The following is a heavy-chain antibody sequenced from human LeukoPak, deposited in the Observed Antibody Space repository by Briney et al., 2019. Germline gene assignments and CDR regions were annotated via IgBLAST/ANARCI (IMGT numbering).Heavy chain of an antibody. CDR3: ARSLTALEY. Sequence: GGSLRLSCAASGFTLSSDTMNWVREAPGEGLEWVSHIGHRSSDIWHADSVKGRFTASRDNAKNSVYLQMNSLRAEDSALYYCARSLTALEYWGLGTLVTVSS. D-gene: IGHD1-20*01. CDR2: IGHRSSDI. V-gene: IGHV3-21*05. J-gene: IGHJ4*02. CDR1: GFTLSSDT.